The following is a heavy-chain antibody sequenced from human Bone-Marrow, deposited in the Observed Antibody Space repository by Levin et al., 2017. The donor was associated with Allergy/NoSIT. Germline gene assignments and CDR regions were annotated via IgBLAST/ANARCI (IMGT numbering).Heavy chain of an antibody. Sequence: ESLKISCTVSGGPISSFFWSWVRQPPGKGLEWIGSIYYSGDEDFHPSLKSRLTMSVDRSRRQISLTLSSVTAADTAVYYCARNGGNWHDVDYHYGMDIWGQGTTVIVSS. CDR2: IYYSGDE. D-gene: IGHD1-20*01. CDR3: ARNGGNWHDVDYHYGMDI. CDR1: GGPISSFF. J-gene: IGHJ6*02. V-gene: IGHV4-59*01.